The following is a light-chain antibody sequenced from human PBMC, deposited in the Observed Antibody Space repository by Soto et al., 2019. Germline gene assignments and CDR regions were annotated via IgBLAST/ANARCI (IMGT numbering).Light chain of an antibody. Sequence: IVDMKSPGALSLSKGERATLSCRASQSIISSYLGWYQQKPGQAPRLLIYGASTRATGIPARFSGSGSGTEFTLTICCLQSEDVAPYCCQLYYILPCPFAHGTKVDIK. CDR2: GAS. J-gene: IGKJ1*01. CDR1: QSIISSY. CDR3: QLYYILPCP. V-gene: IGKV3-15*01.